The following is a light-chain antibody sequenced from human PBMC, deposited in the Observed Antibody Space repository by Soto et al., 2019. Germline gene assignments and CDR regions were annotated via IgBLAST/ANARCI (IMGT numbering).Light chain of an antibody. V-gene: IGKV3-20*01. CDR1: QSVSSSY. CDR3: QQYGSSTGYT. CDR2: GAS. Sequence: EIVLTQSPGTLSLSPGERATLSCRASQSVSSSYLAWHQQKPGLAPRLLIYGASSRATGIPDRFSGSGSGTDFTLTISRLEPEDFAVYYCQQYGSSTGYTFGQGTKLEIK. J-gene: IGKJ2*01.